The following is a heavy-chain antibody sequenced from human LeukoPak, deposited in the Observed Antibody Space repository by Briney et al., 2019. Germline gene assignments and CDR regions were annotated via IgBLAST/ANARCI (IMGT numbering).Heavy chain of an antibody. CDR1: GGSISTETYY. Sequence: PSETLSLTCTVSGGSISTETYYWGWIRQPPGKGLEWIGSIYYSGSTYYNPSLKSRVTISVDTSKNQFSLKLSSVTAADTAVYYCARAPPYYYDSSGYYFDYWGQGTLVTVSS. CDR2: IYYSGST. D-gene: IGHD3-22*01. V-gene: IGHV4-39*07. J-gene: IGHJ4*02. CDR3: ARAPPYYYDSSGYYFDY.